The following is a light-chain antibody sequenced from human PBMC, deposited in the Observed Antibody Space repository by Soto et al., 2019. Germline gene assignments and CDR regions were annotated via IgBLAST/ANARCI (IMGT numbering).Light chain of an antibody. Sequence: EIVLTQSPGTLSLSPGEIATLSCRASQSVSSSYLAWYQQKPGQAPRLLIYGASSRATGIPDRFSGSGSGTDFTLTISRLEPEDFAVYYCHQYGSSAWTFGQGTKVDIK. CDR1: QSVSSSY. CDR2: GAS. V-gene: IGKV3-20*01. J-gene: IGKJ1*01. CDR3: HQYGSSAWT.